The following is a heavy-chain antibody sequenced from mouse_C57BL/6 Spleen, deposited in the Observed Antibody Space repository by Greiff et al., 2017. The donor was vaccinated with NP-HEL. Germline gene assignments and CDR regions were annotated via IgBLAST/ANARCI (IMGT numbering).Heavy chain of an antibody. CDR3: AREDGYDYYAMDY. CDR1: GYTFTSYW. Sequence: VQLQQPGTELVKPGASVKLSCKASGYTFTSYWMHWVKQRPGQGLEWIGNINPSNGGTNYNEKFKSKATLTVDNSSSTAYMQLSSLTSEDSAVYYCAREDGYDYYAMDYWGQGTSVTVSS. D-gene: IGHD2-2*01. V-gene: IGHV1-53*01. CDR2: INPSNGGT. J-gene: IGHJ4*01.